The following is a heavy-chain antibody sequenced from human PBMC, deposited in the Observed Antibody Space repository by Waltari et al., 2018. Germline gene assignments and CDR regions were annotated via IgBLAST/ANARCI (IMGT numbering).Heavy chain of an antibody. CDR3: ARDRGRGLYLDS. D-gene: IGHD2-15*01. J-gene: IGHJ4*02. Sequence: QLQLEQLGPGLVKPSETLSLICAVSGDYMGDSDLWNWVRQSPGKGLEWIGQVHRSGRTNYNPSFASRVTVSVDTSTNHFSLKVTSATAADTAVYYCARDRGRGLYLDSWGQGILVTVSP. CDR1: GDYMGDSDL. CDR2: VHRSGRT. V-gene: IGHV4-4*02.